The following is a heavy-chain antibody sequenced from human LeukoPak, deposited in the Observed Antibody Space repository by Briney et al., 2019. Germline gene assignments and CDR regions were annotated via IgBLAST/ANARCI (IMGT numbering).Heavy chain of an antibody. V-gene: IGHV3-30-3*01. Sequence: GRSLRLSCAASGFTFSSYAMHWVRQAPGKGLEWVAVISYDGSNKYYADSVKGRFTISRDNSKNTLYPQMNSLRAEDTAVYYCARVSGSSWAYYFDYWGQGTLVTVPS. CDR2: ISYDGSNK. D-gene: IGHD6-13*01. CDR1: GFTFSSYA. CDR3: ARVSGSSWAYYFDY. J-gene: IGHJ4*02.